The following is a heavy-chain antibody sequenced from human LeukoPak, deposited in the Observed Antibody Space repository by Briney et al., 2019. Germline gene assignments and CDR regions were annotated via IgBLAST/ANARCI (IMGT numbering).Heavy chain of an antibody. CDR2: INHSGST. CDR1: VDSFNGYY. CDR3: ATEVVPAAITPG. J-gene: IGHJ4*02. D-gene: IGHD2-2*01. V-gene: IGHV4-34*01. Sequence: SETLSLTCAVYVDSFNGYYWSWIRQPPGKALEWIGEINHSGSTNYNPSLKSRVTISVDTSKNQFSLKLSSVTAADTAVYYCATEVVPAAITPGWGQGTLVTVSS.